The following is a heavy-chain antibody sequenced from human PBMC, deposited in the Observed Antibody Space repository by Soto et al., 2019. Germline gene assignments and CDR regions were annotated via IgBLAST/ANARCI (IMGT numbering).Heavy chain of an antibody. CDR3: ASLTYYYDSSVGDWFDP. CDR1: GFTFSSYE. D-gene: IGHD3-22*01. J-gene: IGHJ5*02. V-gene: IGHV3-48*03. Sequence: GGSLRLSCAASGFTFSSYEMNWVRQAPGKGLEWVSYISSSGSTIYHADSVKGRFTISRDNAKNSLYLQMNSLRAEDTAVYYCASLTYYYDSSVGDWFDPWGQGTLVTVSS. CDR2: ISSSGSTI.